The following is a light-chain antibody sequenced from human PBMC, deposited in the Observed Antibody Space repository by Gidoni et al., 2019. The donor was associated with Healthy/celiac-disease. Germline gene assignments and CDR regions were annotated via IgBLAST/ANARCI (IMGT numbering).Light chain of an antibody. CDR2: AAS. CDR3: QQYNSSPVT. CDR1: HGISNY. V-gene: IGKV1-16*01. Sequence: DIKITQSHSSLSASVGDRVTITSRESHGISNYLAWFQQKPGKAPKSLIYAASSLQSGVPSRFSGSGSGTDFTLTISSPQPEAFATYHCQQYNSSPVTFXGXTKVEIK. J-gene: IGKJ4*01.